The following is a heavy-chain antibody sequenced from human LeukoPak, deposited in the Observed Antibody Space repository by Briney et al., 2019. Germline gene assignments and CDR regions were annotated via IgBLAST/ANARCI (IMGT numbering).Heavy chain of an antibody. J-gene: IGHJ5*02. CDR2: ISGSGAYT. V-gene: IGHV3-23*01. D-gene: IGHD3-22*01. CDR3: ARPFRQLDSSSCYYSFDL. CDR1: GFTFRRYA. Sequence: GGSLRLSCAASGFTFRRYAMTWVRQAPGEGLEWASAISGSGAYTQYADSVKGRFTISRDNSKNALFLQMNSLRAEDTAVYYCARPFRQLDSSSCYYSFDLWGRGTVVTVSS.